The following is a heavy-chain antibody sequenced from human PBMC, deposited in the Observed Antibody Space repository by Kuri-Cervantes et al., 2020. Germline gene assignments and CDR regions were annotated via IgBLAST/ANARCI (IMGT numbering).Heavy chain of an antibody. Sequence: GESLKISCAASGFTFSSYSMSWVRQAPGKGLEWVSYISSSSSTIYYADSVKGRFTISRDNAKNSLYLQMSSLRAEDTAVYYCARGTLYVVVPAASHFFDSWGQGTLVTVSS. CDR2: ISSSSSTI. V-gene: IGHV3-48*01. D-gene: IGHD2-2*01. J-gene: IGHJ4*02. CDR1: GFTFSSYS. CDR3: ARGTLYVVVPAASHFFDS.